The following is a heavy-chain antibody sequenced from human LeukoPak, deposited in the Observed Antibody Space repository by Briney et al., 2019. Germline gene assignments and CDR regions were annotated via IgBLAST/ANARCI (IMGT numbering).Heavy chain of an antibody. D-gene: IGHD2-2*01. Sequence: SETLSLTCAVYGGSFSGYYWSWIRQPPGKGLEWIGEINHSGSTNYNPSLKSRVTISVDTSKNQFSLKLSSVTDADTAVYYCARDIVVVPAAPYYYYGMDVWGKGTTVTVSS. CDR1: GGSFSGYY. V-gene: IGHV4-34*01. CDR2: INHSGST. CDR3: ARDIVVVPAAPYYYYGMDV. J-gene: IGHJ6*04.